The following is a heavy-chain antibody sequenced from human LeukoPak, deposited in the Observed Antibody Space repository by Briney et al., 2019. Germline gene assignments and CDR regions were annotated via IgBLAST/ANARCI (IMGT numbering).Heavy chain of an antibody. Sequence: GGSLRLSCAASGFTFSSYAMSWVRQAPGKGLEWVSGISPGGDIPYYADSVKGRFTISRDNSKNTMYLQMNSLRAEDTALYYCAQDLASIQSYFWGQGTLVTVSS. V-gene: IGHV3-23*01. CDR1: GFTFSSYA. D-gene: IGHD5-18*01. CDR3: AQDLASIQSYF. J-gene: IGHJ4*02. CDR2: ISPGGDIP.